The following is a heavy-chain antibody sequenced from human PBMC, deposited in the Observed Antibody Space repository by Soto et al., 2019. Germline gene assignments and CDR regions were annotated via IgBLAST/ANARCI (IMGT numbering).Heavy chain of an antibody. CDR1: GGSISNEDW. CDR3: ARGNDNYDFRNAWSLAP. V-gene: IGHV4-4*02. D-gene: IGHD3-3*01. CDR2: IYETGTT. J-gene: IGHJ5*02. Sequence: QVQLQESGPGLMKPSGTLSLTCAVSGGSISNEDWWRWVRQPPGKGLEWIGEIYETGTTNYSPSLKNRVTISVDKSNNQVSPRLSSETAADTAVYYCARGNDNYDFRNAWSLAPWGQGTLVTVAS.